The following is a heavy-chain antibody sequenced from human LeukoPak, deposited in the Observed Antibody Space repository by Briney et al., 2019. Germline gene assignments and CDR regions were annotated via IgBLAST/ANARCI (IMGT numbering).Heavy chain of an antibody. CDR3: ARDESRYSSGASSYFDY. CDR1: GYTFTGYY. J-gene: IGHJ4*02. Sequence: ASVKVSCKASGYTFTGYYMHWVRQAPGQGLEWMGWINPNSGGTNYAQKFQGRVTMTRDTSISTAYMELSRLRSDDTAVYYCARDESRYSSGASSYFDYWGQGTLVTVSS. D-gene: IGHD6-19*01. CDR2: INPNSGGT. V-gene: IGHV1-2*02.